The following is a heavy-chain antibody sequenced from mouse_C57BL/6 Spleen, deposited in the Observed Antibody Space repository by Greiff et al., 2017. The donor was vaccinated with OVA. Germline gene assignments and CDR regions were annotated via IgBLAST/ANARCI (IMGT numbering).Heavy chain of an antibody. CDR1: GFTFSSYA. Sequence: DVHLVESGGGLVKPGGSLKLSCAASGFTFSSYAMSWVRQTPEKRLEWVATISDGGSYTYYPDNVKGRFTISRDNAKNNLYLQMSHLKSEDTAMYYCARDRGGNYEAYFDYWGQGTTLTVSS. V-gene: IGHV5-4*01. CDR2: ISDGGSYT. CDR3: ARDRGGNYEAYFDY. D-gene: IGHD2-1*01. J-gene: IGHJ2*01.